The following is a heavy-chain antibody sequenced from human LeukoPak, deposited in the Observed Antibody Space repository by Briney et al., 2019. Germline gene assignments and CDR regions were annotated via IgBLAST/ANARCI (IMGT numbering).Heavy chain of an antibody. CDR1: GITFSNAW. CDR2: IYRSSNGETT. Sequence: GGSLRLSCAASGITFSNAWMTWVRQAPGKGLEWVGRIYRSSNGETTDYGAPVKGRFTMSRDDSKNTLYLQMNSLRAEDTAVYYCAKDLPLVGGPDASDIWGQGTMVTVSS. CDR3: AKDLPLVGGPDASDI. J-gene: IGHJ3*02. V-gene: IGHV3-15*01. D-gene: IGHD1-26*01.